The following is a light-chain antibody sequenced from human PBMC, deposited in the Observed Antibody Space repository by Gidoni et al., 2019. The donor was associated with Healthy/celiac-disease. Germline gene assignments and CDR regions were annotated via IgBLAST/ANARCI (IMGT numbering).Light chain of an antibody. Sequence: QSALTQPASVSGSPGQSITISCTGTSSYVGGYNYVSWYQQHPGKAPKLMIYEVSNRPSGVPDRFSGSKSGNTASLTISGLQAEDEADYYCSSYTSSSTPVFGGGTKLTVL. V-gene: IGLV2-14*01. CDR2: EVS. CDR1: SSYVGGYNY. J-gene: IGLJ3*02. CDR3: SSYTSSSTPV.